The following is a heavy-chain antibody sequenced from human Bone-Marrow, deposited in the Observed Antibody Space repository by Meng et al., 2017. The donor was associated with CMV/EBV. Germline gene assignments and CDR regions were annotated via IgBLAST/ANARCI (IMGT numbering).Heavy chain of an antibody. D-gene: IGHD7-27*01. CDR2: IYDGGST. CDR1: HGSISIYF. J-gene: IGHJ4*02. Sequence: QVQLQESGPGRVKPSETLSLTCSVSHGSISIYFWNWIRQSPGKGLEWIGHIYDGGSTNYNPSLESRVTISVDTSKNQFSLKLSSVTAADTAVYYCARDRELGYWGQGTLVTVSS. CDR3: ARDRELGY. V-gene: IGHV4-59*01.